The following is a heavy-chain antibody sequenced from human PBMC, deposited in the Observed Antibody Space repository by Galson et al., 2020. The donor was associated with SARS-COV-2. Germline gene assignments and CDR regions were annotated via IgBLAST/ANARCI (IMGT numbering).Heavy chain of an antibody. Sequence: GESLKISCAASGFIFRSYAMTWVRQAPGKGLEWVAAISGRGTTTYYAASVKGRFTISRDNSKNTLYLQMNSLRAEDTAVYYCEASDYIVAWGQGTLVTVSS. CDR3: EASDYIVA. D-gene: IGHD4-17*01. J-gene: IGHJ5*02. CDR1: GFIFRSYA. V-gene: IGHV3-23*01. CDR2: ISGRGTTT.